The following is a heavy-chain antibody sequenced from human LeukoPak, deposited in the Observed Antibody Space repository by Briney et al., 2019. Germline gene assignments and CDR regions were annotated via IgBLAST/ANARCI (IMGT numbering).Heavy chain of an antibody. CDR2: IYYSGST. CDR1: GGSISSGDYY. J-gene: IGHJ4*02. V-gene: IGHV4-30-4*08. CDR3: ARDWNPFDY. D-gene: IGHD1-1*01. Sequence: TSETLSLTCTVSGGSISSGDYYWSWIRQPPGKGLEWIGYIYYSGSTYYNPSLKSRVTISVDTSKNQFSLKLSSVTAADTAAYYCARDWNPFDYWGQGTLVTVSS.